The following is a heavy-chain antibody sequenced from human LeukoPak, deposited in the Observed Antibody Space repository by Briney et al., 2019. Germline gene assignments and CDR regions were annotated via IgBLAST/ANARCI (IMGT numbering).Heavy chain of an antibody. CDR3: ARVSSSWDAFDI. D-gene: IGHD6-13*01. J-gene: IGHJ3*02. Sequence: SETLSLTCADYGGSFSGYYWSWIRQPPGKGLEWIGEINHSGSTNYNPSLKSRVTISVDTSKNQFSLKLSSVTAADTAVYYCARVSSSWDAFDIWGQGTMVTVSS. CDR2: INHSGST. CDR1: GGSFSGYY. V-gene: IGHV4-34*01.